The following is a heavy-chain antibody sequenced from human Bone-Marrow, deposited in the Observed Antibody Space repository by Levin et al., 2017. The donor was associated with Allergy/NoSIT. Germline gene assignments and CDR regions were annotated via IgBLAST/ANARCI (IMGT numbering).Heavy chain of an antibody. J-gene: IGHJ4*02. CDR2: ISYDGSNK. V-gene: IGHV3-30-3*01. CDR3: ARGGIAAAGFLKPFDNSFDY. D-gene: IGHD6-13*01. CDR1: GFTFSSYA. Sequence: SGGSLRLSCAASGFTFSSYAMHWVRQAPGKGLEWVAVISYDGSNKYYADSVKGRFTISRDNSKNTLYLQMNSLRAEDTAVYYCARGGIAAAGFLKPFDNSFDYWGQGTLVTVSS.